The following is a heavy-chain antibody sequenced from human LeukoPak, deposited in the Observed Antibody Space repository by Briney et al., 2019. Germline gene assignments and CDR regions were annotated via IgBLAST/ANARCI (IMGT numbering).Heavy chain of an antibody. Sequence: PSETLSLTRTVSGGSISSYYWSWIRQPPGKGLEWIGYIYYSGSTNYNPSLKSRVTISVDTSKNQFSLKLSSVTAADTAVYYCARAAADPYYYGMDVWGQGTTVTVSS. V-gene: IGHV4-59*01. CDR2: IYYSGST. CDR3: ARAAADPYYYGMDV. D-gene: IGHD6-13*01. CDR1: GGSISSYY. J-gene: IGHJ6*02.